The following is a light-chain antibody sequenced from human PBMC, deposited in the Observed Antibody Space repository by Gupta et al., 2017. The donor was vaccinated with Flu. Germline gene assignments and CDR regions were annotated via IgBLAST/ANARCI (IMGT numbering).Light chain of an antibody. Sequence: EIVLTQSPATLSLSPGERASLSCRASQSVNSYLAWYQQKPGQAPRLLIYDASNRATGIPARFSGSGYGTDLTLTISSRELEDFAVYYCQQRGNWPPSTFGQGTKLEIK. J-gene: IGKJ2*01. V-gene: IGKV3-11*01. CDR2: DAS. CDR3: QQRGNWPPST. CDR1: QSVNSY.